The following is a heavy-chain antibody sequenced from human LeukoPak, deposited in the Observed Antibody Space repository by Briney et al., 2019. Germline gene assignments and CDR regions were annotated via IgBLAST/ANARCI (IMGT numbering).Heavy chain of an antibody. D-gene: IGHD6-13*01. CDR1: GGSISSSSYY. CDR2: IYHSGST. CDR3: ARGSSSLNYYYYMDV. Sequence: SETLSLTCTVSGGSISSSSYYWGWIRQPPGKGLEWVGSIYHSGSTYYNPSLKSRVTISVDTSKNQLSLMLTSVTAADTAVYYCARGSSSLNYYYYMDVWGKGTTVTVSS. J-gene: IGHJ6*03. V-gene: IGHV4-39*07.